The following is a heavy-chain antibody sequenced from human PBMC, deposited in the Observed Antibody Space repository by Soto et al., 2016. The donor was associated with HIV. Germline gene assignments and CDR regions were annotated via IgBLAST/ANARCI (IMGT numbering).Heavy chain of an antibody. Sequence: EVQLVESGGGLVQPGGSLRLSCAASGFTFSNYWMHWARQAPGKGLEWVANIKQDDSEIYYVDSVKGRFTISRDNIKNSLYLQMNRLRADDTAIYYCARAIASQDSYWGQGTLVSVAS. J-gene: IGHJ4*02. CDR2: IKQDDSEI. V-gene: IGHV3-7*01. CDR1: GFTFSNYW. CDR3: ARAIASQDSY.